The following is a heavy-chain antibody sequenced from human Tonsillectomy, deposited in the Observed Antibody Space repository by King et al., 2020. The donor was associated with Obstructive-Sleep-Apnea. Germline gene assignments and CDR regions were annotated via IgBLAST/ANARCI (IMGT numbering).Heavy chain of an antibody. V-gene: IGHV3-7*03. CDR3: ARDSDSRGYRDGIDY. CDR1: GFSLSIYW. J-gene: IGHJ4*02. Sequence: EVQLVESGGGLVQPGGSLRLSCAASGFSLSIYWMSWVRQAPGKGLEWVANIKQDGTEQYYVDSVKGRFTISRDNAKQSLYLQMNSLRAEDTAIYYCARDSDSRGYRDGIDYWGQGTLVTVSS. CDR2: IKQDGTEQ. D-gene: IGHD5-18*01.